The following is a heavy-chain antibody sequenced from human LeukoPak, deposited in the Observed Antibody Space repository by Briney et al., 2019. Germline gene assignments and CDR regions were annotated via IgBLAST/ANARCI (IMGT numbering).Heavy chain of an antibody. J-gene: IGHJ4*01. Sequence: PGGSLTLSCAAFGLSMRHFGMSCVRQAPGNGLEWGVNIKPGGQVQNPVASVKCRSNNSRDKAANALCLEMYSRRDQHTVMFYCATCFLCCNSVSCALGGQGTLVTVSS. D-gene: IGHD2-15*01. V-gene: IGHV3-7*01. CDR1: GLSMRHFG. CDR3: ATCFLCCNSVSCAL. CDR2: IKPGGQVQ.